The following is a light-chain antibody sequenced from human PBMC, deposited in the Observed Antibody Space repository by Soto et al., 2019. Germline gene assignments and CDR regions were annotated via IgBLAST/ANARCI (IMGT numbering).Light chain of an antibody. CDR1: ETISSNY. J-gene: IGKJ2*01. CDR3: QQSFDTPYT. CDR2: AAS. Sequence: DIQMTQSPSSLSASVGDRVSITCRASETISSNYLNWYQQKPGKAPKLLVYAASILHAGVPSRFTGSGFDTDFTLTISSLQPEDFAMYYCQQSFDTPYTFDQGTKVEI. V-gene: IGKV1-39*01.